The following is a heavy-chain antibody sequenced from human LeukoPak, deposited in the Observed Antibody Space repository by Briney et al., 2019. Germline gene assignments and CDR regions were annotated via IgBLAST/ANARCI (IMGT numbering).Heavy chain of an antibody. CDR1: SGSISRYY. J-gene: IGHJ4*02. D-gene: IGHD2-8*01. V-gene: IGHV4-59*01. Sequence: SETLSLTCTVSSGSISRYYWSWIRQPPGKGLEWIGYIYYSGSTNYNPSLKSRVTISIDTSKNQFSLKLSSVTAADTAVYCCASGDGVQTLNFDSWGQGTLVTVSS. CDR3: ASGDGVQTLNFDS. CDR2: IYYSGST.